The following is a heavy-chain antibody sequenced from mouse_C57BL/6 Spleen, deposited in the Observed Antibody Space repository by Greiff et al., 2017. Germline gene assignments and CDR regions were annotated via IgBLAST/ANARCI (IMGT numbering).Heavy chain of an antibody. V-gene: IGHV1-64*01. CDR3: ARYAPAMDY. J-gene: IGHJ4*01. CDR2: IHPNSGST. Sequence: VQLQQPGAELVKPGASVKLSCKASGYTFTSYWMHWVKQRPGQGLEWIGMIHPNSGSTNYNEKFKSKTTLTVDKTSSTAYMQLSSPTSADSSVYECARYAPAMDYWGQGTTLTVSS. CDR1: GYTFTSYW.